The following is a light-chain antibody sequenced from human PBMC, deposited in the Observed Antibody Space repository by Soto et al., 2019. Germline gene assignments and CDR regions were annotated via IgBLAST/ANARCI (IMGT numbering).Light chain of an antibody. CDR3: QQYDNLYT. CDR1: QDISNY. Sequence: DIQMTQFPSSLSASVGDRVTITCQASQDISNYLYWYQQKPGKAPKLLIYDASSLETGVPSRFSGSGAGTDFTFTISSLQPEDIATYFCQQYDNLYTFGQGTKLEIK. V-gene: IGKV1-33*01. CDR2: DAS. J-gene: IGKJ2*01.